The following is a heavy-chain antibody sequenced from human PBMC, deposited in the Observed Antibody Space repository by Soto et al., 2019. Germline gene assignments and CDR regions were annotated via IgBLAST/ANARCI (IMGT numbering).Heavy chain of an antibody. CDR2: ISSSSSYT. Sequence: GGSVRLSVVAAECVFIGDRRIWNRQAPGKGLEWVSAISSSSSYTYYADSVKGRFTISRDNAKNSLYLQMNSLRAEDTAVYYCARDLGENIVVVPAAALDAFYMCGQGTMVTVSS. CDR1: ECVFIGDR. V-gene: IGHV3-21*01. D-gene: IGHD2-2*01. J-gene: IGHJ3*02. CDR3: ARDLGENIVVVPAAALDAFYM.